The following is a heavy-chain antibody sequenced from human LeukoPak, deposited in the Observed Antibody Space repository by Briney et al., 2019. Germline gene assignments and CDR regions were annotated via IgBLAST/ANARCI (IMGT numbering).Heavy chain of an antibody. Sequence: PSETLPLTCAVYGGSFSGYYWSWIRQPPGKGLEWIGEINHSGSTNYNPSLKSRVTISVDTSKNQFSLKLSSVTAADTAVYYCARVKRVGGQTVPGYSSGGSCYGYFQHWGQGTLVTVSS. CDR1: GGSFSGYY. D-gene: IGHD2-15*01. J-gene: IGHJ1*01. CDR3: ARVKRVGGQTVPGYSSGGSCYGYFQH. CDR2: INHSGST. V-gene: IGHV4-34*01.